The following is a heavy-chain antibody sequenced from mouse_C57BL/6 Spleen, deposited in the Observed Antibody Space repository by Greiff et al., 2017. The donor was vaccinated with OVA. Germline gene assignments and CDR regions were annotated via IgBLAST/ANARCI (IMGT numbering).Heavy chain of an antibody. CDR2: ISDGGSYT. D-gene: IGHD1-1*01. CDR1: GFTFSSYA. Sequence: EVNVVESGGGLVKPGGSLKLSCAASGFTFSSYAMSWVRQTPEKRLEWVATISDGGSYTYYPDNVKGRFTISRDNAKNNLYLQMSHLKSEDTAMYYCARDRGLITTVYYFDYWGQGTTLTVSS. V-gene: IGHV5-4*01. J-gene: IGHJ2*01. CDR3: ARDRGLITTVYYFDY.